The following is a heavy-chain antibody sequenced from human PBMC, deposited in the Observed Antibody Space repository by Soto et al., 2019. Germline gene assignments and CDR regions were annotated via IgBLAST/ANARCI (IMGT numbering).Heavy chain of an antibody. J-gene: IGHJ6*02. Sequence: SVKVSCKASVGTFSXXXXXXXXXXXXXGLEWMGGIIPIFGTANYAQKFQGRVTITADESTSTAYMELSSLRSEDTAVYYCANNGYSSSWYSAYYYGMDVWGQGTTVTVSS. V-gene: IGHV1-69*13. CDR2: IIPIFGTA. CDR1: VGTFSXXX. CDR3: ANNGYSSSWYSAYYYGMDV. D-gene: IGHD6-13*01.